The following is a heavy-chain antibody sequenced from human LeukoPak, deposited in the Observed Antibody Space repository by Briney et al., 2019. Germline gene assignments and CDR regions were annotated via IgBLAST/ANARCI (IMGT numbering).Heavy chain of an antibody. V-gene: IGHV3-74*01. Sequence: RASLRLPCAASGFTFHGHWMYCVRQPPANGLVWVSRIISDGSTTNYADSVKGRFTISRDNAKNTVYLQMNSLRAEDTAVYYCARVLVVPAAMGLHYCGQGTLVTVSS. J-gene: IGHJ4*02. CDR3: ARVLVVPAAMGLHY. D-gene: IGHD2-2*01. CDR2: IISDGSTT. CDR1: GFTFHGHW.